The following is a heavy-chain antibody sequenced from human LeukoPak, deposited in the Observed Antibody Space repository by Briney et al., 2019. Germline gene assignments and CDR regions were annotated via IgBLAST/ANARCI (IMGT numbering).Heavy chain of an antibody. CDR3: ARDLDSSDPFDY. CDR1: GGSIVFTSYY. Sequence: PSETLSLTCTVSGGSIVFTSYYWGWIRQPPGKGLEWIGSIYYSGSIYYNPSLKGRVAISVDTSRNQFSLRLSSVTAADTAVYYCARDLDSSDPFDYWGQGTLVTVSS. D-gene: IGHD6-19*01. V-gene: IGHV4-39*07. CDR2: IYYSGSI. J-gene: IGHJ4*02.